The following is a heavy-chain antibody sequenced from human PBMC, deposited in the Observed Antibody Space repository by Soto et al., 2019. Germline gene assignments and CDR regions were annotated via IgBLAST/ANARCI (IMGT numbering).Heavy chain of an antibody. CDR3: ARDREPRIAAAPYV. V-gene: IGHV3-33*01. CDR2: IWFDGSNQ. Sequence: QVQLVESGVGVVQPGRSLRLSCAASGFTFSIYGMHWVRQAPGKGLVWVAIIWFDGSNQYYAVSVKGRFTISRDNSKNTLYLQMNSLRAEDTAVYYCARDREPRIAAAPYVWGQGTTVTVSS. J-gene: IGHJ6*02. CDR1: GFTFSIYG. D-gene: IGHD6-13*01.